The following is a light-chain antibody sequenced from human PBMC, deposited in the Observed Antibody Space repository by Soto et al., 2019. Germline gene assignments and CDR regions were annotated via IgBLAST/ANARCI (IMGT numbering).Light chain of an antibody. J-gene: IGKJ2*01. CDR2: AAS. CDR1: QSISSY. V-gene: IGKV1-39*01. Sequence: DIQMNQSPSSLSASVGDRVTITCRASQSISSYLNWYQQKPGKAPKLLIYAASSLQSGVPSRFSGSGSGTDVTLTISSLQPEEFATYYCQQSYSTPQYTFGQGTKLEIK. CDR3: QQSYSTPQYT.